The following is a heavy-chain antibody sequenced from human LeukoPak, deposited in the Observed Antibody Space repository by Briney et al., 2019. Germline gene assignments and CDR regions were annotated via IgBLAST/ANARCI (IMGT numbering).Heavy chain of an antibody. V-gene: IGHV3-21*06. D-gene: IGHD4-11*01. Sequence: GGSLRLSCAAHGLTFSTYGMNWVRQAPGKGLEWVSYISSFSNYIYYADSVRGRFIISRDNAKNSLYLRMDSLRVEDTAVYYCARTQDSHDWIDTWGQGTLVTVSS. CDR3: ARTQDSHDWIDT. CDR1: GLTFSTYG. J-gene: IGHJ5*02. CDR2: ISSFSNYI.